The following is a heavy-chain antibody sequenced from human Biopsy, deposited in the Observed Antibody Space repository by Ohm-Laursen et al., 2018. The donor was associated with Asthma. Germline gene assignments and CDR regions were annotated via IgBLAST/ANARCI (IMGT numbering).Heavy chain of an antibody. V-gene: IGHV1-2*06. D-gene: IGHD3-16*01. Sequence: SVKVSCKAPGYPFTDYYVHWVRQAPGQGLEWMGRIDPNSGGTNYAQKFLGRVTMTRDTSVNTAFMALSRLRSDDTAVYYCARIKIRIGAGTDRYFDLWGRGTLVTVSS. CDR1: GYPFTDYY. CDR3: ARIKIRIGAGTDRYFDL. CDR2: IDPNSGGT. J-gene: IGHJ2*01.